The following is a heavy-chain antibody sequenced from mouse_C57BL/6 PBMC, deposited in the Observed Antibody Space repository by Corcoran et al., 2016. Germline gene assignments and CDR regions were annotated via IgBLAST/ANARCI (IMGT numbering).Heavy chain of an antibody. CDR1: GYSITSGYY. CDR3: ARGGTLLGLDY. CDR2: ISYDGSN. D-gene: IGHD3-3*01. Sequence: DVQLQESGPGLVKPSQSLSLTCSVTGYSITSGYYWNWIRQFPGNKLEWMGYISYDGSNNYNPSLKNRISITRDTSKNQFFLKLNSVTTEDTATYYCARGGTLLGLDYWGQGTTLTVSS. V-gene: IGHV3-6*01. J-gene: IGHJ2*01.